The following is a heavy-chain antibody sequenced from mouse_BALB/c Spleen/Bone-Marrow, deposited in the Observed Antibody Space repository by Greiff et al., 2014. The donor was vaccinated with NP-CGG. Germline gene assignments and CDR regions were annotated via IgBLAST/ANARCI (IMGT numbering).Heavy chain of an antibody. CDR1: GYTFTSYW. V-gene: IGHV1-7*01. CDR2: INPNTGYT. J-gene: IGHJ2*01. Sequence: VQLQQSGAELAKPGASVKMSCKASGYTFTSYWMHRVKQRPGQGLEWIGYINPNTGYTEYNQKFKDKATLTADKSTSTAYMQLSSLTSEDSAVYYCARAPLLRLRNYFDYWGQGTTLTVSS. CDR3: ARAPLLRLRNYFDY. D-gene: IGHD1-2*01.